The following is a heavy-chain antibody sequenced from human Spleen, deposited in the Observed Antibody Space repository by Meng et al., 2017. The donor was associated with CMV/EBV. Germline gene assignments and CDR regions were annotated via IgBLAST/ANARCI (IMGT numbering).Heavy chain of an antibody. CDR1: GYTFTGSY. J-gene: IGHJ5*02. V-gene: IGHV1-2*06. CDR3: ARPGVAGTGGWFDP. CDR2: INPNSGGI. D-gene: IGHD6-19*01. Sequence: ASVKVSCKASGYTFTGSYMYWVRQAPGQGLEWMGRINPNSGGINYAQKFQGRVTMTRDTSISTAYMELSRLRSDDTAVYYCARPGVAGTGGWFDPWGQGTLVTVSS.